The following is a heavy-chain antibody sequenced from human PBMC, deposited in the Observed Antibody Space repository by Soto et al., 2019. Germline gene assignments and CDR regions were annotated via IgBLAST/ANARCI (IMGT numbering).Heavy chain of an antibody. CDR3: ARGGNCFGGSCYSEY. CDR2: ISAYTGDT. CDR1: GYTFTSYG. D-gene: IGHD2-15*01. V-gene: IGHV1-18*01. J-gene: IGHJ4*02. Sequence: QVKLVQSGVEVKRPGASVKVSCKTSGYTFTSYGINWVRQAPGQGLEWMGWISAYTGDTNYAQRLQDRVTMTTDTSTSTVDMELRNLRSDDTAVYYCARGGNCFGGSCYSEYWGQGTLVTVSS.